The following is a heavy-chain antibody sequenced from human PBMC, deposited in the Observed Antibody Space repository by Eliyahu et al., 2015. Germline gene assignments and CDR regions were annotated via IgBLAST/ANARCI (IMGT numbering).Heavy chain of an antibody. CDR2: IYPDDSXT. CDR1: GYSFANXW. CDR3: AKQSCSGGSCPFDN. J-gene: IGHJ4*02. Sequence: EVQLVQSGAEVKKSGESLKISCQGSGYSFANXWIAGVRQTPGKGLDWMGVIYPDDSXTRYXPSFQGQVTISADKSLDSVYLQWSSLKASDTAMYYCAKQSCSGGSCPFDNWGQGTLVTVSS. D-gene: IGHD2-15*01. V-gene: IGHV5-51*01.